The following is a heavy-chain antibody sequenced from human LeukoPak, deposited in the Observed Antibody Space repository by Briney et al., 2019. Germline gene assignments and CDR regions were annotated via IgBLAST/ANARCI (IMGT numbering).Heavy chain of an antibody. Sequence: SETLSLTCTVSGGSISSGDYYWSWIRQPPGKGLEWIGYIYYSGSTYYNPSLKSRVTISVDTPKNQFSLKLSSVTAADTAVYYCARGQQLDAINWFDPWGQGTLVTVSS. J-gene: IGHJ5*02. CDR1: GGSISSGDYY. CDR2: IYYSGST. CDR3: ARGQQLDAINWFDP. V-gene: IGHV4-30-4*08. D-gene: IGHD6-13*01.